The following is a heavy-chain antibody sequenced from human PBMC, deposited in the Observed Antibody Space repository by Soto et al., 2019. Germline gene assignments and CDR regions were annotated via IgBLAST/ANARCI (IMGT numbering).Heavy chain of an antibody. J-gene: IGHJ4*02. CDR1: GFTFSSYA. D-gene: IGHD3-9*01. CDR3: AREDVLRYFASDY. CDR2: ISYDGSNK. Sequence: GGSLRLSCAASGFTFSSYAMHWVRQAPGKGLEWVAVISYDGSNKYYADSVKGRFTISRDNSKNTLYLQMNSLRAEDTAVYYCAREDVLRYFASDYWGQGTLVTVSS. V-gene: IGHV3-30-3*01.